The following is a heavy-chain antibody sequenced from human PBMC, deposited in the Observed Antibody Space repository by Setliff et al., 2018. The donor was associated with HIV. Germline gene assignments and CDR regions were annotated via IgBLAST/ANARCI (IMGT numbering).Heavy chain of an antibody. J-gene: IGHJ4*02. CDR3: ARVRLYNAALDY. CDR1: GFTFANAW. V-gene: IGHV3-66*02. CDR2: IYSGGST. Sequence: GGSLRLSCAASGFTFANAWMHWFRQPPGKGLEWISTIYSGGSTYHADSVKGRFTLSRDSSKNTLSLQMNSLRPEDTAVYYCARVRLYNAALDYWGQGTLVTVSS. D-gene: IGHD3-10*01.